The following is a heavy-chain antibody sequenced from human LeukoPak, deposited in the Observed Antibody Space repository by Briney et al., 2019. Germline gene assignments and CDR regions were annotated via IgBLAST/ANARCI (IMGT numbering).Heavy chain of an antibody. D-gene: IGHD6-25*01. CDR2: IYYSGST. J-gene: IGHJ4*02. CDR1: GGSISSYY. CDR3: ATSMPGYSSGWHFDY. Sequence: SETLSLTCTVSGGSISSYYCSWIRQPPGKGLEWIGYIYYSGSTNYNPSPKSRVTISVDTSKNQFSLKLSSVTAADTAVYYCATSMPGYSSGWHFDYWGQGTLVTVSS. V-gene: IGHV4-59*01.